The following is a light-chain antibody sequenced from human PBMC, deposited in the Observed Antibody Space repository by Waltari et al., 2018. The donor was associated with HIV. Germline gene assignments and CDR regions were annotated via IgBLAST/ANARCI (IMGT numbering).Light chain of an antibody. Sequence: SYELTQPPSVSVSPGQTASITCSGAKLGDKYACWYQQKPGQSPVLVIYQDSKRPSGIPERFSSSNSGNTATLTISGTQAMDEADYYCQAWDSSTVVFGGGTKLTVL. CDR1: KLGDKY. CDR2: QDS. V-gene: IGLV3-1*01. CDR3: QAWDSSTVV. J-gene: IGLJ2*01.